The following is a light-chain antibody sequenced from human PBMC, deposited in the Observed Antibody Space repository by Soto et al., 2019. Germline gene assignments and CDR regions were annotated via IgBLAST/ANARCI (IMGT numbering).Light chain of an antibody. J-gene: IGLJ1*01. CDR1: SSDVGGYNY. V-gene: IGLV2-8*01. CDR2: EVT. CDR3: NTYAGNNRDL. Sequence: QSALTQPPSASGSPGQSVTISCTGTSSDVGGYNYVSWFQQRPGKAPLRVIYEVTKRPSGVPNRFSGSKAGKAASLTVSGLQAEDEADYYCNTYAGNNRDLFENGTKVTDL.